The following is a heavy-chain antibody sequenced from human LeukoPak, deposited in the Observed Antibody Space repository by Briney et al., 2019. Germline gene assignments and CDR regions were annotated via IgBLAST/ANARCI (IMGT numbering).Heavy chain of an antibody. Sequence: ASVKVSCKASGYTFTSYGISWVRQAPGQGLEWMGWISAYNGNTNYAQKLQGRVTTTTDTSTSTAYMELRSLRSDDTAVYYCARAVAGTLWGDYWGQGTTVTVSS. CDR3: ARAVAGTLWGDY. D-gene: IGHD6-19*01. CDR2: ISAYNGNT. CDR1: GYTFTSYG. J-gene: IGHJ4*03. V-gene: IGHV1-18*01.